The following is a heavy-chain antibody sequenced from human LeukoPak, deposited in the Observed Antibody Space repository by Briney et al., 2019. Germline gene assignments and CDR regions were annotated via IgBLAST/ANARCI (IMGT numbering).Heavy chain of an antibody. Sequence: SETLSLTCTVSGGSIRTFYWSWIRQPAGKGLEWIGHIYTSGSTRYNPSLKSRVTMSVDTSKNQFSLNLSSVTAADTAVYYCARGPPNGHDDSSGYYVPACLDFWGQGTLVTVSS. CDR1: GGSIRTFY. CDR3: ARGPPNGHDDSSGYYVPACLDF. D-gene: IGHD3-22*01. CDR2: IYTSGST. J-gene: IGHJ4*02. V-gene: IGHV4-4*07.